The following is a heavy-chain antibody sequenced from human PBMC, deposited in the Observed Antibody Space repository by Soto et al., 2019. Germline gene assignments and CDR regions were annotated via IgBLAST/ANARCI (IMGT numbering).Heavy chain of an antibody. D-gene: IGHD6-13*01. Sequence: QVQLQESGPGLVKPSETLSLTCTVSGGSISSYYCSWIRQPAGKGLEWIGRSSTTETTNYNPSLKSRVSMSLDTSKSQVSLKLSSVPAADAAVYYCAGNIAAAGRRYYGMDVWGQGTTVTVSS. CDR2: SSTTETT. CDR3: AGNIAAAGRRYYGMDV. CDR1: GGSISSYY. J-gene: IGHJ6*02. V-gene: IGHV4-4*07.